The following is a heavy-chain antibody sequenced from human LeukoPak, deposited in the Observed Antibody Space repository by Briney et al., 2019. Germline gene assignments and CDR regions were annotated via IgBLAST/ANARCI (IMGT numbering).Heavy chain of an antibody. J-gene: IGHJ1*01. CDR2: IYYSGST. CDR1: GGSISSSSYY. CDR3: ARGRYCSGGSCRAYFQH. Sequence: SETLSLTCTVSGGSISSSSYYWGWIRQPPGKGLEWIGSIYYSGSTYYNPSLKSRVTISVDTSKNQFSLKLSSVTAADTAVYYCARGRYCSGGSCRAYFQHWGQGTLVTVSS. D-gene: IGHD2-15*01. V-gene: IGHV4-39*07.